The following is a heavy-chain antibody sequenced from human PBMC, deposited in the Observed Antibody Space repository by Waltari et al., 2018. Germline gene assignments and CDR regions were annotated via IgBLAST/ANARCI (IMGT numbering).Heavy chain of an antibody. CDR3: ARWDSDNYWYFDF. D-gene: IGHD1-26*01. CDR2: ISYDEKRDGSKT. V-gene: IGHV3-30-3*01. Sequence: QVQLVESGGGVVQPGRSLRLSCAASGFTFSTYSMNWVRQAPGRGLEWVAVISYDEKRDGSKTYYAASVKGRFIISRDNLRNTLYLQMNSLRVEDTAVYYCARWDSDNYWYFDFWGRGTLVTVSS. CDR1: GFTFSTYS. J-gene: IGHJ2*01.